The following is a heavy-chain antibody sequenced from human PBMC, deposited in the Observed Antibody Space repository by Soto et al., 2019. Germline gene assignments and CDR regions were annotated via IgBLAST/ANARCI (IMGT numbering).Heavy chain of an antibody. Sequence: QVQLVESGGGVVQPGRSLRLSCAASGFTFSSYAMHWVRQAPGKGLEWVAVISYDGSNKYYADSVKGRFTISRDNSKNTLHLQMNSLRAEDTAVYYCARGYGSGSYYNPLDYWGQGTLVTVSS. D-gene: IGHD3-10*01. CDR1: GFTFSSYA. CDR3: ARGYGSGSYYNPLDY. J-gene: IGHJ4*02. V-gene: IGHV3-30-3*01. CDR2: ISYDGSNK.